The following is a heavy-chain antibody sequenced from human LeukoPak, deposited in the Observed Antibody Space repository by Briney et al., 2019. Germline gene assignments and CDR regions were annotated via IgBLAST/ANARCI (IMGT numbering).Heavy chain of an antibody. Sequence: PGGSLRLSCAASRFTFSSYSMNWVRQAPGKGLEWVSSISSSSSYIYYADSVKGRFTISRDNAKNSLYLQMNSLRAEDTAVYYCARCGDFWSGYDQYYFDYWGQGTLVTVSS. CDR2: ISSSSSYI. D-gene: IGHD3-3*01. V-gene: IGHV3-21*01. J-gene: IGHJ4*02. CDR1: RFTFSSYS. CDR3: ARCGDFWSGYDQYYFDY.